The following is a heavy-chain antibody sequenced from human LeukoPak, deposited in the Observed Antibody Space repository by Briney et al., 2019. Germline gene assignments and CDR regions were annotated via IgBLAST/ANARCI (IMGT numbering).Heavy chain of an antibody. Sequence: GGSLRLSCAASGFTFSSYSMNWVRQAPGKGLEWVSSISSSSSYIYYADSVKGRFTISRDNAKNSLYLQMNSLRAEDTAVYYCARDPLSDSSGYYVSGRFDPWGQGTLVTVSS. CDR3: ARDPLSDSSGYYVSGRFDP. CDR2: ISSSSSYI. CDR1: GFTFSSYS. D-gene: IGHD3-22*01. J-gene: IGHJ5*02. V-gene: IGHV3-21*01.